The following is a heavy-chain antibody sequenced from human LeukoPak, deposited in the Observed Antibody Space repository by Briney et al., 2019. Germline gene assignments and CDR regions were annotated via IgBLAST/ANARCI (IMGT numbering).Heavy chain of an antibody. J-gene: IGHJ4*02. D-gene: IGHD6-13*01. CDR1: GYTFTSYY. V-gene: IGHV1-46*01. CDR3: ARDHSSSCQLFDY. CDR2: INPSGGNT. Sequence: ASVKVSCKASGYTFTSYYMHWVRQAPGQGLEWMGIINPSGGNTNFAQKLQGRVTMTTDTSTTTAYMELRNLRSDDTAVYYCARDHSSSCQLFDYWGQGTLVTVSS.